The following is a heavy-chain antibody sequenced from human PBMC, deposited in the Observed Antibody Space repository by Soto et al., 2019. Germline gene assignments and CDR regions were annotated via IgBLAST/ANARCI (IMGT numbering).Heavy chain of an antibody. D-gene: IGHD3-3*01. Sequence: QVQLQESGPGLVKPSETLSLTCTVSGGSISSYYWSWIRQPPGKGLEWIGYIYYSGSTNYNPSLKSRVTISVDTSKNQCSLKLSSVTAADTAVYYCARNHDFWSGYYTGPFDIWGQGTMVTVSS. CDR1: GGSISSYY. CDR3: ARNHDFWSGYYTGPFDI. V-gene: IGHV4-59*01. J-gene: IGHJ3*02. CDR2: IYYSGST.